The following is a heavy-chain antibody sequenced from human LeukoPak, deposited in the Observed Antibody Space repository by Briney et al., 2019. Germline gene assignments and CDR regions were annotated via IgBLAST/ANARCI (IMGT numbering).Heavy chain of an antibody. CDR2: IYYSGST. CDR1: GGSISSSSYY. Sequence: PSETLSLTCTVSGGSISSSSYYWGWIRQPPGKGLEWIGSIYYSGSTYYNPSLKSRVTISVDTSKNQFSLKLSSVTAADTAVYYCARSRLWSSWFDPWGQGTLVTVSS. CDR3: ARSRLWSSWFDP. J-gene: IGHJ5*02. D-gene: IGHD2-21*01. V-gene: IGHV4-39*01.